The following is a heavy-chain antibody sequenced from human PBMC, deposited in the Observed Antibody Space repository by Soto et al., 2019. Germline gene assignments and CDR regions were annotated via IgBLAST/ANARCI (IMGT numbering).Heavy chain of an antibody. Sequence: GESRKISCKGAGYRFTSYWIGWVRQMPGKSLEWMGIISPGDSDTRYSPSFQGQVTISADNSSSTAYLQWSSLKASDTAMYYWARRAGPELRVPLNWFDPWGQGTLVTISS. V-gene: IGHV5-51*01. CDR3: ARRAGPELRVPLNWFDP. CDR1: GYRFTSYW. J-gene: IGHJ5*02. D-gene: IGHD3-10*01. CDR2: ISPGDSDT.